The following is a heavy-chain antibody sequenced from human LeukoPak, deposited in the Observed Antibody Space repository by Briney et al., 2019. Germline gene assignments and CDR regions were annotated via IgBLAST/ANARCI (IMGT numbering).Heavy chain of an antibody. V-gene: IGHV3-21*01. CDR3: ARSGATYFDY. CDR2: ISSSSSYI. J-gene: IGHJ4*02. Sequence: GGSLRPSCAASGFTFSSYSMNWVRQAPGKGLEWVSSISSSSSYIYYADSVKGRFIISRDNAKNSLYLQMNSLRAEDTAVYYCARSGATYFDYWGQGTLVTVSS. CDR1: GFTFSSYS. D-gene: IGHD1-26*01.